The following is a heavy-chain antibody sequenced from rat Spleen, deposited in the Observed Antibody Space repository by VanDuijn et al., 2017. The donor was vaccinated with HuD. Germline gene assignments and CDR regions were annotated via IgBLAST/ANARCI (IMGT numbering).Heavy chain of an antibody. V-gene: IGHV2-63*01. CDR2: MWYDGDT. CDR1: GFSLTNYS. Sequence: QVQLKESGPGLVQPSQTLSLTCIVSGFSLTNYSVSWVRQPSGKGPEWMGRMWYDGDTAYNSALKSRLSISRDTSKSQVFLKMNSLQTDDTAIYFCTRSYGGYTQHWFAYWGQGTLVTVSS. J-gene: IGHJ3*01. D-gene: IGHD1-11*01. CDR3: TRSYGGYTQHWFAY.